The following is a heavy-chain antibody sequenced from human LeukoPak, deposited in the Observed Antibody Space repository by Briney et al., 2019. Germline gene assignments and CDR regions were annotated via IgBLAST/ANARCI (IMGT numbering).Heavy chain of an antibody. CDR3: ASNYGVY. J-gene: IGHJ4*02. Sequence: PSETLSLTCAVYGGSFSGYYWSWIRQSPGKGLEWIGEINHSGSTNYNPSLTSRVTISVDTSKNQFSLKLSSVTAADTAVYYCASNYGVYWGQGTLVTVSS. CDR1: GGSFSGYY. V-gene: IGHV4-34*01. CDR2: INHSGST. D-gene: IGHD4-11*01.